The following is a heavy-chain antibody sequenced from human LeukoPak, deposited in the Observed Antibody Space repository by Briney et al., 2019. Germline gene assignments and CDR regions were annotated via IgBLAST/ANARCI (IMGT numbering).Heavy chain of an antibody. J-gene: IGHJ6*04. CDR2: ISSSSSTI. Sequence: HPGGTLRLSCAASGFTFSSYGMSWVRQAPGKGLEWVSYISSSSSTIYYADSVKGRFTISRDNAKNSLYLQMNSLRAEDTAVYYCARLPPDVWGKGTTVTVSS. CDR1: GFTFSSYG. D-gene: IGHD1-14*01. V-gene: IGHV3-48*01. CDR3: ARLPPDV.